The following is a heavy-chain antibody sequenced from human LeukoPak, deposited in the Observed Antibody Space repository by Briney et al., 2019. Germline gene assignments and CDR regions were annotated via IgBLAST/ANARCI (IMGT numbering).Heavy chain of an antibody. CDR3: ARLQGATIGAKWFDP. Sequence: SGPALVKPTQTLTLTCTSSGFSLTTTGMRVSRIRQPPGKALEWLARIDWDDDKFYSTSLKTRLTISKDTSKNQVVLTMTNMDPVDTATYYCARLQGATIGAKWFDPWGQGTLVTVSS. V-gene: IGHV2-70*04. CDR2: IDWDDDK. D-gene: IGHD4/OR15-4a*01. CDR1: GFSLTTTGMR. J-gene: IGHJ5*02.